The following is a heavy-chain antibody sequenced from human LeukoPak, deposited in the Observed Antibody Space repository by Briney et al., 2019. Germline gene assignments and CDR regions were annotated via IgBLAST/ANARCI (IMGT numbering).Heavy chain of an antibody. CDR1: GGSISSYY. V-gene: IGHV4-59*08. J-gene: IGHJ4*02. CDR3: ARQGGYASPFDY. CDR2: IYNSGST. Sequence: SETLSLTCTVSGGSISSYYWSWIRQPPGKGLEWIGNIYNSGSTNYNPSLKSRVTISVNSSKKQFSLKLISVTAADTAVYYCARQGGYASPFDYWGQGTLVTVSS. D-gene: IGHD5-12*01.